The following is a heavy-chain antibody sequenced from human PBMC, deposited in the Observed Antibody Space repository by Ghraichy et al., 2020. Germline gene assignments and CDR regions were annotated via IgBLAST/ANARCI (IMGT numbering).Heavy chain of an antibody. J-gene: IGHJ6*01. Sequence: GGSLRLSCAASGFTFHDYGMHWVRQAPGKGLEWISGISYNSGTRDYADSVKGRFIVSRDNANNYLYLQMNSLRTEDTALYYCAKATVPTRSGGGMVVWGQGTTVTVSS. CDR1: GFTFHDYG. V-gene: IGHV3-9*01. D-gene: IGHD4-11*01. CDR2: ISYNSGTR. CDR3: AKATVPTRSGGGMVV.